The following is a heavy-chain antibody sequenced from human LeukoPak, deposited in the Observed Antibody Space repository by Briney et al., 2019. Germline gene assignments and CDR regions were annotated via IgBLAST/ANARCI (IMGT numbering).Heavy chain of an antibody. Sequence: SETLSLTCAVSGGSFSGYYWSWIRQPPGKGLEWIGEINHSGSTNYNPSLKSRVTISVDTSKNHFSLKLMSVTAADTAVYYCARSYGSGSYNYWGQGTLVTASS. D-gene: IGHD3-10*01. CDR1: GGSFSGYY. V-gene: IGHV4-34*01. CDR3: ARSYGSGSYNY. J-gene: IGHJ4*02. CDR2: INHSGST.